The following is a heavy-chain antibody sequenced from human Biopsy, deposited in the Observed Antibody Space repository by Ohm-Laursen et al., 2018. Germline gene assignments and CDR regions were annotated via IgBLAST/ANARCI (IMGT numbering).Heavy chain of an antibody. CDR2: IYYSGNT. CDR3: ARQVDFWSGYVDY. Sequence: SETLSLTCTVSGGSISDSTYHWGWIRQSPGKGLEWIGNIYYSGNTDYSPSLKSRVTISVDPSNNQFSLKLRSVTAADTAVYYCARQVDFWSGYVDYWGQGTLVAVSS. CDR1: GGSISDSTYH. V-gene: IGHV4-39*01. J-gene: IGHJ4*02. D-gene: IGHD3-3*01.